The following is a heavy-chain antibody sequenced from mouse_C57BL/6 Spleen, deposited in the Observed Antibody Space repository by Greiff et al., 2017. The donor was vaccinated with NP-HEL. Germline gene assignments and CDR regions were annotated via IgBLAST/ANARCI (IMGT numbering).Heavy chain of an antibody. Sequence: EVMLVESGGGLVKPGGSLKLSCAASGFTFSDYGMHWVRQAPEKGLEWVAYISSGSSTIYYADTVKGRVTISRDNAKNTLFLQMTSLRSEDTAMYYCARNYYGSYYFDYWGQGTTLTVSS. CDR3: ARNYYGSYYFDY. J-gene: IGHJ2*01. CDR2: ISSGSSTI. V-gene: IGHV5-17*01. CDR1: GFTFSDYG. D-gene: IGHD1-1*01.